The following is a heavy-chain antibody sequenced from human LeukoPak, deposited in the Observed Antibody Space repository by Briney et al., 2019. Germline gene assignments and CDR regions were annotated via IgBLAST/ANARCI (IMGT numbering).Heavy chain of an antibody. J-gene: IGHJ4*02. Sequence: GGSLRLSCEASGFTFSHYWMHWVRQAPGKGLVWVSRTNTDGSSTNYMDSAKGRFTISRDNAKNTIYLQMNSLRAEDTAVYYCVPSDSSGLDWGQGTLVTVSP. V-gene: IGHV3-74*01. CDR1: GFTFSHYW. D-gene: IGHD3-22*01. CDR3: VPSDSSGLD. CDR2: TNTDGSST.